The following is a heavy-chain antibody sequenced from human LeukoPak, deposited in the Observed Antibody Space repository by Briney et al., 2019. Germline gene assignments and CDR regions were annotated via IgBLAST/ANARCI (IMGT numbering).Heavy chain of an antibody. CDR3: ARDHLTVGATGSSDI. CDR1: GFTFSTYW. V-gene: IGHV3-7*03. D-gene: IGHD4-23*01. CDR2: IKQDGGEK. J-gene: IGHJ3*02. Sequence: GSLRLSCEASGFTFSTYWMSWVRQAPGKGLEWVGNIKQDGGEKNYVDSVRGRFTIPRDNAKNSLYMQMNSLRAEDTAVYYCARDHLTVGATGSSDIWGQGTMVTVSS.